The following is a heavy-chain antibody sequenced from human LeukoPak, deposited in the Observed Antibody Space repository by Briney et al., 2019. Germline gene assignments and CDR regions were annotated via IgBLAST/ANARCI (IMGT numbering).Heavy chain of an antibody. CDR2: ISAYNGST. D-gene: IGHD3-22*01. CDR3: ARGPRGYYDSSGYYYPAPFDY. V-gene: IGHV1-18*01. Sequence: ASVKVSCKASGYTFTSYGISWVRQAPGQGLEWMGWISAYNGSTNYAQKLQGRVTMTTDTSTSTAYMELRSLRSDDTAVYYCARGPRGYYDSSGYYYPAPFDYWGQGTLVTVSS. CDR1: GYTFTSYG. J-gene: IGHJ4*02.